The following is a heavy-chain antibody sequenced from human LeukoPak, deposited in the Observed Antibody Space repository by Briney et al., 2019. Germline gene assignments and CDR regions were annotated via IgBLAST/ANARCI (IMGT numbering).Heavy chain of an antibody. CDR1: GFTFSSYG. CDR2: ISYDGSNK. J-gene: IGHJ4*02. V-gene: IGHV3-30*18. CDR3: AKPDYGNLRFFDY. D-gene: IGHD3-16*01. Sequence: GRSLRLSCAASGFTFSSYGMHWVRQAPGKGLEWVAVISYDGSNKYYADSVKGRFTISRDISKNTLYLQMNSLRAEDTAVYYCAKPDYGNLRFFDYWGQGTLVTVS.